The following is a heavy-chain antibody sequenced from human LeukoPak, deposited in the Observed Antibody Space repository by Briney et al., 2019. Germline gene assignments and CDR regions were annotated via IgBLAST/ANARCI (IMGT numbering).Heavy chain of an antibody. J-gene: IGHJ4*02. D-gene: IGHD6-25*01. V-gene: IGHV3-73*01. CDR2: IRSKANNYAT. Sequence: GESLKISCAASGFTFSGSAIHWVRQASGKGLEWVRRIRSKANNYATTYAASVKGRFTISRDDSKNTAYLEMNSLKTDDTAVYYCTSPSQDSSSGRFEYWGQGTLVTVSS. CDR3: TSPSQDSSSGRFEY. CDR1: GFTFSGSA.